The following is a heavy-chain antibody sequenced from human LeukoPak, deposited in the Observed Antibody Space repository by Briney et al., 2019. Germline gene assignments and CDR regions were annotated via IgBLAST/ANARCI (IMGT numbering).Heavy chain of an antibody. J-gene: IGHJ4*02. CDR2: IYHSGST. D-gene: IGHD1-1*01. CDR1: GGSISSINW. Sequence: SGTLSLTCAVSGGSISSINWWSWVRQPPGKGLEWIGEIYHSGSTNYNPSLKSRVTISVDKSKNQFSLKLSSVTAADTAVYYCARTSGNHAGNFFDYWGQGTLVTVSS. V-gene: IGHV4-4*02. CDR3: ARTSGNHAGNFFDY.